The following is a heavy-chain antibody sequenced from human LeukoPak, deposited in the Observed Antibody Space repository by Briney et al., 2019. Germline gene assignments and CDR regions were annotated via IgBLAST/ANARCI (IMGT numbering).Heavy chain of an antibody. J-gene: IGHJ4*02. Sequence: PSETLSLTCTVSGGSISSYYWSWIRQPPGKGLEWIGYIYYSGSTNYNPSLKSRVTISVDTSKNQFSLKLSSVTAADTAVYYCARGYYYDSSGYPPPPTLFDYWGQGTLVTVSS. CDR2: IYYSGST. CDR3: ARGYYYDSSGYPPPPTLFDY. D-gene: IGHD3-22*01. V-gene: IGHV4-59*12. CDR1: GGSISSYY.